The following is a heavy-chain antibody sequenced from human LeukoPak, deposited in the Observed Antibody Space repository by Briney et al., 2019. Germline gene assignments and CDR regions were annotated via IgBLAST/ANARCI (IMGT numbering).Heavy chain of an antibody. CDR2: INPNSGGT. CDR3: ARVHCSSTSCLSFDY. CDR1: GYTFTGYY. V-gene: IGHV1-2*04. D-gene: IGHD2-2*01. Sequence: ASVKVSCKASGYTFTGYYMHWVRQAPGQGLEWMGWINPNSGGTNYAQKFQGWVTMTRDTSIGTAYMELSRLRSDDTAVYYCARVHCSSTSCLSFDYWGQGTLVTVSS. J-gene: IGHJ4*02.